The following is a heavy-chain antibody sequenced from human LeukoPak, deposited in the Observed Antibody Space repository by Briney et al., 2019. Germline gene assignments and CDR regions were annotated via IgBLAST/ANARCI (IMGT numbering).Heavy chain of an antibody. V-gene: IGHV4-39*01. CDR1: GGSINWSSYY. CDR3: ATLSGYYYYMDV. CDR2: IYYSGSP. Sequence: SETLSLTCTVSGGSINWSSYYWGWIRQPPGKGLEWIGSIYYSGSPYYNPSLKSRVTISDDTSRNQFSLNLNSVTAADTAVYYCATLSGYYYYMDVWGKGTTVTVSS. J-gene: IGHJ6*03. D-gene: IGHD6-13*01.